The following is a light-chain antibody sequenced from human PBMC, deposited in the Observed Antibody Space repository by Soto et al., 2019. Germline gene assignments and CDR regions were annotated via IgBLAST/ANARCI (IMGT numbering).Light chain of an antibody. Sequence: EIVLTQSPGTLSLSPGERATLSCRASQSVSSSYLAWYQQKPGQAPRLLIYGASSRATGIPDRFSGSGSGTEFTLTISRLEPEDFAVYYCQQYGSSTLTFGGGNKVEIK. CDR3: QQYGSSTLT. CDR1: QSVSSSY. CDR2: GAS. V-gene: IGKV3-20*01. J-gene: IGKJ4*01.